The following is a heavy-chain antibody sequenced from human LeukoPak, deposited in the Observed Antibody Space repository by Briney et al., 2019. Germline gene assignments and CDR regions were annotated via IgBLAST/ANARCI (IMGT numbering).Heavy chain of an antibody. Sequence: GGSLRLSCAASGFTFSSYAMSWVRQAPGKGLEWVSAISGSGGSTYYADSVKGRFTISRDNSKNTLYLQMNSLRAEDTAVYYCAKASGYYDSSSYSHFDYWGQGTLVTVSS. V-gene: IGHV3-23*01. CDR2: ISGSGGST. CDR1: GFTFSSYA. D-gene: IGHD3-22*01. J-gene: IGHJ4*02. CDR3: AKASGYYDSSSYSHFDY.